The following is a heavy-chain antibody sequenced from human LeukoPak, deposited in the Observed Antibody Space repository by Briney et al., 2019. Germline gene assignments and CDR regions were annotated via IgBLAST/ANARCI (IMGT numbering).Heavy chain of an antibody. CDR1: GGSVTSGSYY. CDR3: ARVYGYNYWYFDL. J-gene: IGHJ2*01. D-gene: IGHD5-24*01. Sequence: AETLCLPCTVSGGSVTSGSYYWSWFRQPPGKALEWIGYICYSGNTKYNPSLTGQATISEDTSKKHFSLKLNSVTAADTAVYYCARVYGYNYWYFDLWGRGSLDPVSS. V-gene: IGHV4-61*01. CDR2: ICYSGNT.